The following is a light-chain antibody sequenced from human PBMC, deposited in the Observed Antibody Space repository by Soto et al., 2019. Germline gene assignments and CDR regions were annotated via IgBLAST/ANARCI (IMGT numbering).Light chain of an antibody. Sequence: ELVMTQSPATLSLSPGERAPLSCRASQSVNNNLAWYQQKPGQASRLLIYGASTRAAGIAARFSGSGSGTEFTLTISSLQSEDFAVYYCQQYNNWPLAFGPGTKVDIK. J-gene: IGKJ3*01. CDR2: GAS. CDR3: QQYNNWPLA. V-gene: IGKV3-15*01. CDR1: QSVNNN.